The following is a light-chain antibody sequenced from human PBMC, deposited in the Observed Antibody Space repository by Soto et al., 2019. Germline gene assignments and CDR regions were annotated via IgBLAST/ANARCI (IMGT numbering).Light chain of an antibody. Sequence: AIQMTQSPSSFSASTGDRVTISCRATQDISNYLAWYQQKPGKAPKLLIYRASVLQSGVPAKFIGGGSGTNFSLIINHQHSEDLATYYCQQYNSFPQTLGQGTKLEIK. CDR2: RAS. CDR3: QQYNSFPQT. CDR1: QDISNY. J-gene: IGKJ2*01. V-gene: IGKV1-8*01.